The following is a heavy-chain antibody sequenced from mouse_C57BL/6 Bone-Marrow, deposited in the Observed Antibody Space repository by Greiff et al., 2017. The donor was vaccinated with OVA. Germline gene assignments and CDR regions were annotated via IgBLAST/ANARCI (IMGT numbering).Heavy chain of an antibody. CDR3: ARGNWEDWYFDV. CDR2: INPYNGGT. CDR1: GYTFTDYY. V-gene: IGHV1-19*01. D-gene: IGHD4-1*02. J-gene: IGHJ1*03. Sequence: VQLQQSGPVLVKPGASVKMSCKASGYTFTDYYMNWVKQSHGKSLEWIGVINPYNGGTSYNQKFKGMATLTVDKSSSTAYMELNSLTSEDSAVXYCARGNWEDWYFDVCGTGTTVTGSS.